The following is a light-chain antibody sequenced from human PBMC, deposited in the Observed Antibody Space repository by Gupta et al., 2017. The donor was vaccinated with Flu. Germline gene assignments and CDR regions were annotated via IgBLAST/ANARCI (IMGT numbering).Light chain of an antibody. V-gene: IGKV3-20*01. CDR2: DAS. Sequence: EIALQQSPGTLSLYLGDRATLSCRASHSVSSNFLAWYHQKPVQVPRLLIYDASNRATGIQDRCSGSGSGTDFNRTISRREPEDFAFYYCHHYGSSPLPFGGGTKVEIK. CDR1: HSVSSNF. CDR3: HHYGSSPLP. J-gene: IGKJ4*01.